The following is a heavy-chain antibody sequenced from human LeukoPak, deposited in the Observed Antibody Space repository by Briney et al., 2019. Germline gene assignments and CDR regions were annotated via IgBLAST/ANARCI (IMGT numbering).Heavy chain of an antibody. CDR1: GGSFSGYY. J-gene: IGHJ3*02. V-gene: IGHV4-34*01. CDR3: AREYGGNYYDSSEWPFDI. CDR2: INHSGST. D-gene: IGHD3-22*01. Sequence: PSETLSLTCAVYGGSFSGYYWSWIRQPPGKGLGWIGEINHSGSTNYNPSLKSRVTISVDTSKNQFSLKLSSVTAADTAVYYCAREYGGNYYDSSEWPFDIWGQGTMVTVSS.